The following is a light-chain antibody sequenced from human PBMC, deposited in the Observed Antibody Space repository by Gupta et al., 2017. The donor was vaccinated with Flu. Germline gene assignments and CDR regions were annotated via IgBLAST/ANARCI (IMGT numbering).Light chain of an antibody. Sequence: QSALTQPHSASGTPGSRVTFPCSGSNSTYGRYTVDWYQVLTGTAPKLIIYDYTQRTAVFPDRFSGSNSGTTASLAISWLQSEDEAGYYCAVWDYILSGHYVFGSGTKVTVL. V-gene: IGLV1-44*01. CDR3: AVWDYILSGHYV. J-gene: IGLJ1*01. CDR1: NSTYGRYT. CDR2: DYT.